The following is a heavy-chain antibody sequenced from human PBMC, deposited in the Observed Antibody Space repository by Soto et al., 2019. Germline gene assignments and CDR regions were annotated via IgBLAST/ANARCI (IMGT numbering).Heavy chain of an antibody. D-gene: IGHD3-10*01. CDR3: ASDSHAVDLGY. CDR1: GFSFIDSY. V-gene: IGHV3-11*01. CDR2: ISRGGSVI. Sequence: GGSLRLSCAASGFSFIDSYMSWIRQAPGKGLEWVSYISRGGSVIYYADSVKGRFTISRDDAKNSLYLQMNSLRAEDTAIYYCASDSHAVDLGYWGQGTLVTVSS. J-gene: IGHJ4*02.